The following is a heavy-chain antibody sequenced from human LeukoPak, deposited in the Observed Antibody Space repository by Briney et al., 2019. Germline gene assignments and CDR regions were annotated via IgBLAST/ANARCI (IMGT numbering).Heavy chain of an antibody. D-gene: IGHD3-22*01. CDR2: ISTCGST. CDR3: ARSLYYYDSSGYYYY. CDR1: GFTVSSNY. J-gene: IGHJ4*02. V-gene: IGHV3-66*02. Sequence: GGSLRLSCAASGFTVSSNYMSWVRQAPGKGLEWVSVISTCGSTYYADSVKGRFTISRDNSKNTLYLQMHSLRPEDTAVYYCARSLYYYDSSGYYYYWGQGTLVTVSS.